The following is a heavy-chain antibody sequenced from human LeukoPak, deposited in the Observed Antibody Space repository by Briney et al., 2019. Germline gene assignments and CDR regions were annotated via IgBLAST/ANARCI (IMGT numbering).Heavy chain of an antibody. Sequence: PSETLSLTCTVSGGSISSYYWSWIRQPPGKGLEWIGYIYYSGSTNYNPSLKSRVTISVDTSKNQFSLKLSSVTAADTAVYYCARGRLQVGYWGQGTLVTVSS. V-gene: IGHV4-59*01. CDR2: IYYSGST. D-gene: IGHD4-11*01. J-gene: IGHJ4*02. CDR1: GGSISSYY. CDR3: ARGRLQVGY.